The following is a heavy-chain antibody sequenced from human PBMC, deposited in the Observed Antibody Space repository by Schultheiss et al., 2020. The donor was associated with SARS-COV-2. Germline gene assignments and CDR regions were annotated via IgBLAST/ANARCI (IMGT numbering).Heavy chain of an antibody. CDR1: GGTFSSYA. V-gene: IGHV1-69*13. Sequence: SVKVSCKASGGTFSSYAISWVRQAPGQGLEWMGGIIPIFGTANYAQKFQGRVTITADESTSIAYMELSSLRSEDTAVYYCARRGADRENDAFDIWGQGTMVTVSS. CDR2: IIPIFGTA. J-gene: IGHJ3*02. D-gene: IGHD3-10*01. CDR3: ARRGADRENDAFDI.